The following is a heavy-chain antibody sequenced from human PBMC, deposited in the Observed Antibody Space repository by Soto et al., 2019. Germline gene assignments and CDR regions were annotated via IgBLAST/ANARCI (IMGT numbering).Heavy chain of an antibody. CDR3: ARGPRRRDGYNPWYFDY. J-gene: IGHJ4*02. CDR1: VGSFSCYY. V-gene: IGHV4-34*01. CDR2: INHSGST. Sequence: SETLSLTCAVYVGSFSCYYWIWIRQPPGKGLEWIGEINHSGSTNYNPSLKSRVTISVDTSKNQFSLKLSSVTAADTAVYYCARGPRRRDGYNPWYFDYWGQGTLVTVSS. D-gene: IGHD5-12*01.